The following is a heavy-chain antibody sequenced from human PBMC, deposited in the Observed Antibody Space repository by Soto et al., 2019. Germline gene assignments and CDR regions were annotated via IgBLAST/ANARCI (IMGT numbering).Heavy chain of an antibody. CDR1: GFTFSSYT. V-gene: IGHV3-23*01. J-gene: IGHJ6*02. Sequence: LRLSCAASGFTFSSYTMSWVRQAPGKGLEWVSAISGSGGSTYYADSVKGRFTIPRDNSKNTLYLQMNSLRAEDTAVYYCAKARTMIVVGMKETPSYYGMDVWGQGTTVTVSS. CDR3: AKARTMIVVGMKETPSYYGMDV. CDR2: ISGSGGST. D-gene: IGHD3-22*01.